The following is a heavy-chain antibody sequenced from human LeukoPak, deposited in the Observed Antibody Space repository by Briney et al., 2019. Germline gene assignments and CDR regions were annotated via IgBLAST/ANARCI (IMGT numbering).Heavy chain of an antibody. D-gene: IGHD3-22*01. V-gene: IGHV4-59*01. CDR3: ARHYYDNSGYFDY. CDR2: IYHSGST. Sequence: SETLSLTCTVSGGSISNYWWSWIRQPPGKGLEWIGYIYHSGSTNYKPSLKSRVTISVNTSNNQFSLKLSSVTAADTAVYYCARHYYDNSGYFDYWGQGTLVTVSS. CDR1: GGSISNYW. J-gene: IGHJ4*02.